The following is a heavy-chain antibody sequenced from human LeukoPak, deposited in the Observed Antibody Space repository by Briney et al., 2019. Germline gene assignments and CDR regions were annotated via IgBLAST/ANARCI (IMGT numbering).Heavy chain of an antibody. J-gene: IGHJ6*02. CDR2: IYYSGST. CDR3: ARGEYYYDSSGYHTPIHYYGMDV. D-gene: IGHD3-22*01. Sequence: SETLSLTCTVSGGSISSGGYYWSWIRQHPGKGLEWIGYIYYSGSTYYNPSLKGRVTISVDTSKNQFSLKLSSVTAADTAVYYCARGEYYYDSSGYHTPIHYYGMDVWGQGTTVTVSS. V-gene: IGHV4-30-4*08. CDR1: GGSISSGGYY.